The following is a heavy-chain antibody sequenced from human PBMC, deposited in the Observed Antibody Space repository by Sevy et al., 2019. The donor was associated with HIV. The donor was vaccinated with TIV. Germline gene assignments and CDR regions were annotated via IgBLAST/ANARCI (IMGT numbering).Heavy chain of an antibody. CDR2: ISAGSVII. CDR3: ARVWWYTCGYHWLDP. J-gene: IGHJ5*02. Sequence: GGSLRLSCAASGFTFSSYSMVWVRQAPGKGLEWISYISAGSVIIDYADSVKGRFTIARDNVKKSVNLEMNSLRVEDTAVCYCARVWWYTCGYHWLDPWGPGTLVTVSS. V-gene: IGHV3-48*01. CDR1: GFTFSSYS. D-gene: IGHD5-18*01.